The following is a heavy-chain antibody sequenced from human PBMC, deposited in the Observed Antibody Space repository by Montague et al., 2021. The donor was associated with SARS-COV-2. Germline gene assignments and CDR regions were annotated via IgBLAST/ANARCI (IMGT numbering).Heavy chain of an antibody. Sequence: SETLSLTCTVSGGSISSHFWSFIRQPPGKGLEWIGYINSNGGTNDNPSLRSRLTMSVDTSKNQFSLQLRSMTPADTAVYFCARATSVRGAVSWFDPWGQEILVTVSS. CDR1: GGSISSHF. CDR3: ARATSVRGAVSWFDP. V-gene: IGHV4-59*11. D-gene: IGHD3-10*01. CDR2: INSNGGT. J-gene: IGHJ5*02.